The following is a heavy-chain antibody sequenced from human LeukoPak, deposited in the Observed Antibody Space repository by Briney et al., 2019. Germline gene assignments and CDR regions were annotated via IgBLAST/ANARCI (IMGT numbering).Heavy chain of an antibody. J-gene: IGHJ4*02. Sequence: PGGSXRLSCXXSGXTFIDYDMHWVRQVIGKGLEWVSAIGIRGDTHYSGSVKGRFTISRENAESSLYLQMNSLRAEDTAVYYCARGGIQVSGIDEFDYWGQGTLVTVSS. CDR1: GXTFIDYD. CDR3: ARGGIQVSGIDEFDY. CDR2: IGIRGDT. D-gene: IGHD6-19*01. V-gene: IGHV3-13*01.